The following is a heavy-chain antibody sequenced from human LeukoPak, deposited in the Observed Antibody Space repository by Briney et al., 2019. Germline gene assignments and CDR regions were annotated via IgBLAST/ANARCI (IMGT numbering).Heavy chain of an antibody. J-gene: IGHJ5*02. CDR2: IYYSGST. Sequence: PSETQSLTCTVSGGSISSSTYYWGWIRQPPGKGLGWLGSIYYSGSTYYNPSLKSRVTISVDTSKNQFSLKLSSVTAADTAVYYCARGAPRGERLGWFDPWGQGTLVTVSS. D-gene: IGHD1-26*01. V-gene: IGHV4-39*01. CDR1: GGSISSSTYY. CDR3: ARGAPRGERLGWFDP.